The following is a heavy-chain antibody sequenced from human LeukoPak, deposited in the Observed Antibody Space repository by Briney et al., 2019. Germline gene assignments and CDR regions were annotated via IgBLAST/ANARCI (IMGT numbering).Heavy chain of an antibody. CDR2: IKSDGST. Sequence: GGSLRLSCAASGFTFSTYWMHWVRHAPGKGLGWVSRIKSDGSTNYTDSVKGRFTISRDNAKNTLSLQMNSLRPEDTGVYYCARAPSEIGGYYPEYFRHWGQGTLVTVSS. D-gene: IGHD3-22*01. V-gene: IGHV3-74*01. J-gene: IGHJ1*01. CDR1: GFTFSTYW. CDR3: ARAPSEIGGYYPEYFRH.